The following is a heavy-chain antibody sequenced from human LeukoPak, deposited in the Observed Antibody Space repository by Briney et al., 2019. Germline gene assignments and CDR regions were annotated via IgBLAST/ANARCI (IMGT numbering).Heavy chain of an antibody. CDR1: GGSFTIGSYY. V-gene: IGHV4-61*01. Sequence: SETLSLTCTVSGGSFTIGSYYWSWIRQPPGKGLEWIGYIYYSGSTNYNPSLKSRITISVDMSKNQFSLKLSSVTAAATAVYPCARDLWSYETGFDHWSQAILVTVSS. D-gene: IGHD3-10*01. CDR3: ARDLWSYETGFDH. CDR2: IYYSGST. J-gene: IGHJ5*02.